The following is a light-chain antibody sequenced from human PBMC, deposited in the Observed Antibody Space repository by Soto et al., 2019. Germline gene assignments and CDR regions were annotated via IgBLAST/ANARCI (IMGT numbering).Light chain of an antibody. J-gene: IGKJ1*01. Sequence: EIVLTQSPGTLSLSPGERATLSCRASQSVNSNYLVWYQQKPGQAPRLLIYGASTRAAGITDRFSGSGSGTDFTLTISDVQPEDFALYYCHQRQSWPRTFGQGTKVDIK. CDR3: HQRQSWPRT. CDR1: QSVNSNY. CDR2: GAS. V-gene: IGKV3-20*01.